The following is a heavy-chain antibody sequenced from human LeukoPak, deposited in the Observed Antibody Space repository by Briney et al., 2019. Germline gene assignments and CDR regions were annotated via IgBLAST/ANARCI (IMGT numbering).Heavy chain of an antibody. V-gene: IGHV4-39*01. CDR2: IYYSGST. Sequence: SETLSLTCTVSGGSISSSSYYWGWIRQPPGKGLEWIGSIYYSGSTYYNPSLKSRVTISVDTSKNQFSLKLSSVTAADTAVYYCAVLRSGTIFGVVIIPYFDYWGQGTLVTVSS. D-gene: IGHD3-3*01. J-gene: IGHJ4*02. CDR3: AVLRSGTIFGVVIIPYFDY. CDR1: GGSISSSSYY.